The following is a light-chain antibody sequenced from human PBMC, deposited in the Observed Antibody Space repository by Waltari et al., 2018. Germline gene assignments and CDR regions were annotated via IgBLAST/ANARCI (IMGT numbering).Light chain of an antibody. V-gene: IGKV3-20*01. CDR1: QSVDSNY. CDR3: QQYGTAPWT. Sequence: EIVLTQSPGTLSLSPGDRATLSCRASQSVDSNYLAWHQQKPAQAPRLLIYGASNRPTGIPDRFSGSGSGTDFTLTIDSLEPEDFAVYYCQQYGTAPWTFGQGTKVEIK. CDR2: GAS. J-gene: IGKJ1*01.